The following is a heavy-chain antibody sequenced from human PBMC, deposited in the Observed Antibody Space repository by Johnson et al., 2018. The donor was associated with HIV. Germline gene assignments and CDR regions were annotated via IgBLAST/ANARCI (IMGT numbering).Heavy chain of an antibody. CDR3: TTEGGAFDI. V-gene: IGHV3-15*01. CDR2: IKSKVDGGTT. Sequence: EVHLVESGGGFVKPGGSLRLSCAASGFTFSDAWMNWVRQSPGKGLEWVGRIKSKVDGGTTDFPAPVKGRFSISRDDSKNTVYLQMNSLKSEDTAVYYCTTEGGAFDIWGQGTMVTVSS. J-gene: IGHJ3*02. CDR1: GFTFSDAW. D-gene: IGHD1-26*01.